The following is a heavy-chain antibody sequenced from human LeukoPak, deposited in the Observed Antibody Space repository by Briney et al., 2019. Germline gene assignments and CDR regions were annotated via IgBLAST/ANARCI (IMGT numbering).Heavy chain of an antibody. V-gene: IGHV1-2*06. J-gene: IGHJ3*02. CDR2: INPNSGGT. CDR3: ASPPVHYYDSSGYYDAFDI. Sequence: ASVKVSCKASGYTFTGYYMRWVRQAPGQGLEWMGRINPNSGGTNYAQKFQGRVTMTRDTSMSTAYMELSRLKSDDPAVYYCASPPVHYYDSSGYYDAFDIWGQGTMVTVSS. D-gene: IGHD3-22*01. CDR1: GYTFTGYY.